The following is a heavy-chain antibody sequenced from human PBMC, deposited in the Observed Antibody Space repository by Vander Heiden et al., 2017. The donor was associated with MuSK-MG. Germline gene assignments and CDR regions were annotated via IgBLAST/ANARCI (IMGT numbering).Heavy chain of an antibody. CDR2: IIPIFGTA. D-gene: IGHD3-22*01. Sequence: QVQLVQSGAEVKKPGSSVKVSCQASGGTFSSYAISWVRQAPGQGLEWMGGIIPIFGTANYAQKFQGRGTITADESTSTAYMERRSLRSEETAVYYCARAPIPDDDDSSGYYFVDYWGQGTMVTVYS. V-gene: IGHV1-69*01. J-gene: IGHJ4*02. CDR1: GGTFSSYA. CDR3: ARAPIPDDDDSSGYYFVDY.